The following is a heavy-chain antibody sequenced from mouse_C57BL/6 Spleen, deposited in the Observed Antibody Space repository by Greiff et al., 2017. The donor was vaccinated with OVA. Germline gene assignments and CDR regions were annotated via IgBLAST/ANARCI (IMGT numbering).Heavy chain of an antibody. J-gene: IGHJ4*01. V-gene: IGHV1-81*01. Sequence: QVQLQQSGAELARPGASVKLSCKASGYTFTSYGISWVKQRTGQGLEWIGEIYPRSGNTYYNEKFKGKATLTSDKSSSTAYMELRSLTSEDSAVYFCARPTYDKEGAMDYWGQGTSVTASS. CDR1: GYTFTSYG. D-gene: IGHD2-3*01. CDR3: ARPTYDKEGAMDY. CDR2: IYPRSGNT.